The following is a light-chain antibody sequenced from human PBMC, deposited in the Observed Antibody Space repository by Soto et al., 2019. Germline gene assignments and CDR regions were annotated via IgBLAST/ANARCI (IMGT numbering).Light chain of an antibody. Sequence: ENVLTQSPATLSLSPGERATLSCRASQSVSSYLAWYQQKPGQAPRLLIYDASNRATGIPARFSGSGSGTDFTLTISSLEPEDFAVYYCQQRSNWPTTFGQGTKVDIK. CDR3: QQRSNWPTT. V-gene: IGKV3-11*01. CDR2: DAS. J-gene: IGKJ1*01. CDR1: QSVSSY.